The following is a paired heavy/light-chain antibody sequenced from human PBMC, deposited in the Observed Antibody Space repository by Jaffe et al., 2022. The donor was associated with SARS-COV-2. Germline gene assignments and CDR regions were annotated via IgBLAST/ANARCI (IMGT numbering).Light chain of an antibody. Sequence: QTVVTQEPSFSVSPGGTVTLTCGLSSGSVSTTYYPTWYQQTPGQAPRTLIYSTDTRSSGVPNRFSGSILGNKAALTITGAQADDESDYYCVLYMGSGIWVFGGGTKLTVL. CDR1: SGSVSTTYY. CDR2: STD. J-gene: IGLJ3*02. V-gene: IGLV8-61*01. CDR3: VLYMGSGIWV.
Heavy chain of an antibody. CDR2: ISLDGGNR. CDR1: GFTFNKYA. J-gene: IGHJ4*02. Sequence: QVQLVESGGGVVQPGRSLRLSCAASGFTFNKYAMHWVRQAPGKGLDWVAVISLDGGNRFYADSVKGRFTISRDNSKNTVHLQIDSLRPEDTAVYYCARGLSFGETYPFHYWGQGSLVTVSS. V-gene: IGHV3-30-3*01. CDR3: ARGLSFGETYPFHY. D-gene: IGHD3-16*01.